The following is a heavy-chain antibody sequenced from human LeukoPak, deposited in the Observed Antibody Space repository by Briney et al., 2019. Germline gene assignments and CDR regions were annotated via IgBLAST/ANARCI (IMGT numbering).Heavy chain of an antibody. CDR1: GFTFSSFG. Sequence: GGSLRLSCAASGFTFSSFGMSWVRQAPGKGLEWVAVISNDGSNKYYADSVKGRFTISRDNSKNTLYLQMNSLRAEDTAVYYCAREGCTNGVCYTVFDYWGQGTLVTVSS. J-gene: IGHJ4*02. CDR2: ISNDGSNK. V-gene: IGHV3-30*03. CDR3: AREGCTNGVCYTVFDY. D-gene: IGHD2-8*01.